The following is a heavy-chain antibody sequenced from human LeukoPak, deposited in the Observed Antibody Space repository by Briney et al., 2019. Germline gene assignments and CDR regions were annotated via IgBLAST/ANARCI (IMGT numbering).Heavy chain of an antibody. D-gene: IGHD5-18*01. CDR1: GGSINSYY. J-gene: IGHJ3*02. CDR3: ARSGYSYGYAFDI. CDR2: IYYSGST. Sequence: PSETLSLTCTVSGGSINSYYWSWIRQPPGKGLEWIGYIYYSGSTNYNPSLKSRVTISVDTSKNQFSLKLSSVTAADTAVYYCARSGYSYGYAFDIWGQGTMVTVSS. V-gene: IGHV4-59*01.